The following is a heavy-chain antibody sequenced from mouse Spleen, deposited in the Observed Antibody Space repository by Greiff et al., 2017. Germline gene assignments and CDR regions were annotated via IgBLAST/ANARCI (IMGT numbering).Heavy chain of an antibody. CDR3: ARWAYYSNPYYLLDY. V-gene: IGHV1-82*01. D-gene: IGHD2-5*01. CDR1: GYAFTNSW. J-gene: IGHJ4*01. Sequence: QVQLQQSGPELVKPGASVKISCKASGYAFTNSWMNWVKQRPGKGLEWIGRIYPGDGDTIYNAGFRGKATLTADKSSSTAYMQLSSLTSEDSAVFFCARWAYYSNPYYLLDYWGQGTSVTVSS. CDR2: IYPGDGDT.